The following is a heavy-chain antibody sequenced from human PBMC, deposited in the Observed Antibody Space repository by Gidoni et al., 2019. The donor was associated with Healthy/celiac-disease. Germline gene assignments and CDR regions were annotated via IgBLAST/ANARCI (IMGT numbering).Heavy chain of an antibody. CDR3: ARVFFSSGWYFFKAYYGMDV. CDR1: GYTFTSYD. Sequence: QVQLVQSGAEVKKPGASVKVSCKASGYTFTSYDINWVRQATGQGLEWMGWMNPNSGNTGYAQKFQGRVTMTRNTSISTAYMELSSLRSEDTAVYYCARVFFSSGWYFFKAYYGMDVWGQGTTVTVSS. J-gene: IGHJ6*02. CDR2: MNPNSGNT. D-gene: IGHD6-19*01. V-gene: IGHV1-8*01.